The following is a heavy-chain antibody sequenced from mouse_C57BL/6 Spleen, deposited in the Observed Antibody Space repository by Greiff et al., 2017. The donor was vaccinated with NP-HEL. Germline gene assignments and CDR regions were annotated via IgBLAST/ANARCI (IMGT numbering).Heavy chain of an antibody. D-gene: IGHD6-1*01. CDR2: INPGGGDT. CDR1: GFAFSSSC. V-gene: IGHV1-82*01. Sequence: QVQLLESGGGLVKPGGSVKLSCTASGFAFSSSCMNWVRQRPGKGLEWIGRINPGGGDTYYNGKLKGRATLTTDKSSSTAYMQLSSLTSEDSAVYFCYPSCYYAFDYWGQGTSVTVSS. CDR3: YPSCYYAFDY. J-gene: IGHJ4*01.